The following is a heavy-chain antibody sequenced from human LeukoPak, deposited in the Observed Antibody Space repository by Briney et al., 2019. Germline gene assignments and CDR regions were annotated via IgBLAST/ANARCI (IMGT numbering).Heavy chain of an antibody. Sequence: GGSLRLSCAASGFTFSSYSMNWVRPAPGKGLEWVSYISSSRSPIYYADSVKGRFTISRDNAKNSLYLQINSLRAEDTAVYYCARDNYDRNGYFLDYWGQGTLVTVSS. CDR3: ARDNYDRNGYFLDY. CDR2: ISSSRSPI. CDR1: GFTFSSYS. V-gene: IGHV3-48*01. J-gene: IGHJ4*02. D-gene: IGHD3-22*01.